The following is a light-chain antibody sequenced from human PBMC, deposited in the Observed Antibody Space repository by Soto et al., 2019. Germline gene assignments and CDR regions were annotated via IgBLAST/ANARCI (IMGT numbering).Light chain of an antibody. CDR2: EVS. V-gene: IGLV2-14*01. Sequence: QSALTQPASVSGSPGQSITISCTGTSSDIGIYNYVSWYQQHPGKAPKLIICEVSNRPSGVSYRFSGSKSGNTASLTISGLRAEDEADYYCTSFTTTSIWVFGGGTQLTVL. J-gene: IGLJ3*02. CDR1: SSDIGIYNY. CDR3: TSFTTTSIWV.